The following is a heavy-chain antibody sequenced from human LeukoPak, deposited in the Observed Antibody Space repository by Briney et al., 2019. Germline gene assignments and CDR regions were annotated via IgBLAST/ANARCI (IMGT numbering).Heavy chain of an antibody. D-gene: IGHD1-26*01. CDR3: ARHSGSYVGDAFDI. V-gene: IGHV4-30-4*02. Sequence: PSETLSLTCTVSGGSISSGDYYWSWIRQPPGKGLEWIGYIYYSGSTYYNPSLKSRVTISVDTSKNQFSLKLSSVTAADTAVYYCARHSGSYVGDAFDIWGQGTMVTVSS. J-gene: IGHJ3*02. CDR2: IYYSGST. CDR1: GGSISSGDYY.